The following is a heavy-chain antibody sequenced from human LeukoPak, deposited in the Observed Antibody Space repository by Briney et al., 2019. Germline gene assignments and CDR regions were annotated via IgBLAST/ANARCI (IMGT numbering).Heavy chain of an antibody. V-gene: IGHV1-46*01. D-gene: IGHD6-19*01. CDR2: INPSGGYT. CDR3: ARSQSPKGLAVAGPFDY. CDR1: GYTLTDYY. Sequence: ASVKVSCKASGYTLTDYYLHWVRQAPGQGLEWMGIINPSGGYTSYAQRFQGRVTMTTDTSASTVNMEVSSLRSEDTAVYYCARSQSPKGLAVAGPFDYWGQGTPVTVSS. J-gene: IGHJ4*02.